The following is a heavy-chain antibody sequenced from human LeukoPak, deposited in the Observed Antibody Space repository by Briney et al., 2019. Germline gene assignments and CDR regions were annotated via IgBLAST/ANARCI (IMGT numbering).Heavy chain of an antibody. V-gene: IGHV3-23*01. CDR3: AKDETVTPSRDAFDI. D-gene: IGHD4-17*01. CDR2: ISGSGGST. Sequence: PGGSLRLSCAASGFTFSSYAMRWVRQAPGKGLEWVSAISGSGGSTYYADSVKGRFTISRDNPKNTLYLQMNSLRAEDTAVYYCAKDETVTPSRDAFDIWGQGTMVTVSS. CDR1: GFTFSSYA. J-gene: IGHJ3*02.